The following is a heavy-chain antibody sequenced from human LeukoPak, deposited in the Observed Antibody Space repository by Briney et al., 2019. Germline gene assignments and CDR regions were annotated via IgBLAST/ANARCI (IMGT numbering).Heavy chain of an antibody. CDR1: GGSISSGGYY. D-gene: IGHD2-2*01. V-gene: IGHV4-31*03. CDR2: IYYSGST. CDR3: ASYGYCSSTSCQISHFDY. J-gene: IGHJ4*02. Sequence: SQTLSLTCTVSGGSISSGGYYWSWIRQHPGKGLEWIGYIYYSGSTYYNPSLKSRVTISVDTSKNQFSLKLSSVTAADTAVYYCASYGYCSSTSCQISHFDYWGQGTLVTVSS.